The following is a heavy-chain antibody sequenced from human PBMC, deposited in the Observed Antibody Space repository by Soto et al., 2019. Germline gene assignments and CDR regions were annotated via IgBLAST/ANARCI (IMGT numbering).Heavy chain of an antibody. CDR3: AKDKGYSGLAEIDY. CDR2: ISYDGSNK. CDR1: GFTFSSYG. V-gene: IGHV3-30*18. J-gene: IGHJ4*02. Sequence: GGSLRLSCAASGFTFSSYGMHWVRQAPGKGLEWVAVISYDGSNKYYADSVKGRFTISRDNSKNTLYLQMNSLRAEDTAVYYCAKDKGYSGLAEIDYWGQGTLVTVSS. D-gene: IGHD5-12*01.